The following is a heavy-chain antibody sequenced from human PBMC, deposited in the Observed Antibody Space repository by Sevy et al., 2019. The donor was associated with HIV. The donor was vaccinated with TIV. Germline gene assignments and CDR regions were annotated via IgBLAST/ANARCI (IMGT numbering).Heavy chain of an antibody. CDR2: INHRGST. J-gene: IGHJ5*02. CDR1: GGSFSGYY. D-gene: IGHD3-10*01. CDR3: ARGIYYGSGSYNGPSFWFDP. V-gene: IGHV4-34*01. Sequence: SETLSLTCAVYGGSFSGYYWSWIRQPPGKGLEGMGEINHRGSTNYNPSLKSRFTISVDTSKNQFSLKLSSVTAADTAVYYCARGIYYGSGSYNGPSFWFDPWGQGTLVTVSS.